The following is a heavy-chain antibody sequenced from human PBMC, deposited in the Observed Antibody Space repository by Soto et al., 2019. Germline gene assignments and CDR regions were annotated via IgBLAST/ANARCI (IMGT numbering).Heavy chain of an antibody. CDR3: PGFVLDYIVGATGALRY. D-gene: IGHD1-26*01. CDR2: ISGSGGST. V-gene: IGHV3-23*01. CDR1: GFTFSSYA. Sequence: EVQLLESGGGLVQPGGSLRLSCAASGFTFSSYAMSWVRQAPGKGLEWVSAISGSGGSTYYADSVKGRLTISRDNSKNTLYLPMNSLRAEDTAVYYCPGFVLDYIVGATGALRYWGQGTLVTVS. J-gene: IGHJ4*02.